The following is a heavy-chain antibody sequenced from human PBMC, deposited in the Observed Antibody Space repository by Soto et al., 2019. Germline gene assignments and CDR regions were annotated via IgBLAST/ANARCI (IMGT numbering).Heavy chain of an antibody. V-gene: IGHV4-39*01. Sequence: QLVLQESGPGLVKSSETLSLTCSVSGGSISSSSYYWNWIRQSPGKGLEWIGSVYYSGTTYYNPSLKFRVTISVDTYNQFSLRLSSVTAADTSYYFCARRPMIVPVAENAFDIWGQGTRVTVSS. J-gene: IGHJ3*02. CDR2: VYYSGTT. D-gene: IGHD6-19*01. CDR3: ARRPMIVPVAENAFDI. CDR1: GGSISSSSYY.